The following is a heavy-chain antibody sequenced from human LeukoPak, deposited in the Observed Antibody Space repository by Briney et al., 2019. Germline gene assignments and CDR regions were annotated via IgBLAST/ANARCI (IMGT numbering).Heavy chain of an antibody. Sequence: PSETLSLTCTVSGGSISSGSSYWSWIRQPAGKGLEWIGRICTSGSTNYNPSLKSRVTISVDTSKNQFSLKLSSVTAADTAVYYCARGPYCSSSSPIPCAFDIWGQGTMVTVSS. D-gene: IGHD2-2*01. CDR2: ICTSGST. J-gene: IGHJ3*02. CDR1: GGSISSGSSY. V-gene: IGHV4-61*02. CDR3: ARGPYCSSSSPIPCAFDI.